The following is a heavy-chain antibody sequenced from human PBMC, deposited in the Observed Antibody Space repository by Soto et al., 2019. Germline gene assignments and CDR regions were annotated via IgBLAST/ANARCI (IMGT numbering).Heavy chain of an antibody. Sequence: ESGGGVVQPGRSLRLSCAASGFTFSNYAMHWVRQAPGKGLEWVAVISYDGSDKYNANSVKGRFTISRDNSKNTLYLQMSSLRAEDTALYYCVKDGSSGWPYFDDMDVWGQGTTVTVSS. J-gene: IGHJ6*02. CDR1: GFTFSNYA. V-gene: IGHV3-30-3*01. CDR2: ISYDGSDK. D-gene: IGHD6-19*01. CDR3: VKDGSSGWPYFDDMDV.